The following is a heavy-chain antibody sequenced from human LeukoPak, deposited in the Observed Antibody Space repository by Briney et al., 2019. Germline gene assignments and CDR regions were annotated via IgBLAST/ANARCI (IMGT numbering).Heavy chain of an antibody. D-gene: IGHD6-6*01. V-gene: IGHV4-39*07. Sequence: SETLSLTCTVSGGSISSGSYYWGWIRQPPGKGLEWIGSIYYSGSTYYNPSLKSRVTISVDTSKNQFSLKLSSVTAADTDVYYCARGGTTTSIAALTKYNWFDPWGQGTLVTVSS. CDR1: GGSISSGSYY. CDR3: ARGGTTTSIAALTKYNWFDP. CDR2: IYYSGST. J-gene: IGHJ5*02.